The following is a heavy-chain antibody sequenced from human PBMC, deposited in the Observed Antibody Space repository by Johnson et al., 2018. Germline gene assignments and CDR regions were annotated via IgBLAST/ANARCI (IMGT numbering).Heavy chain of an antibody. V-gene: IGHV4-59*01. J-gene: IGHJ3*02. CDR1: GGSISSYY. D-gene: IGHD3-10*01. CDR2: IYYSGST. Sequence: QVQLQESGPGLVKPSETLSLTCTVSGGSISSYYWSWIRQPPGKGLEWIGYIYYSGSTNYNPSLKSRVTLTVDTSKNQFSLKLRPVTAADPAGYYGARMTYGSGSYYNPADAFDIWVQGTMVTVSS. CDR3: ARMTYGSGSYYNPADAFDI.